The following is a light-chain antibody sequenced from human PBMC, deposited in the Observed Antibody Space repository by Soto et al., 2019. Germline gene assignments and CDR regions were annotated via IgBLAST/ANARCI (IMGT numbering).Light chain of an antibody. CDR1: SSDLGGYNY. CDR2: DVS. CDR3: SSYTSSSSVL. Sequence: QSALTQPASVSGSPGQSITISCTGTSSDLGGYNYVSWYQHHPGKAPKLMIYDVSNRPSGVSNRFSGSKSGNTASLTISGLQAEDEADYYCSSYTSSSSVLFGGGTKLTVL. V-gene: IGLV2-14*03. J-gene: IGLJ2*01.